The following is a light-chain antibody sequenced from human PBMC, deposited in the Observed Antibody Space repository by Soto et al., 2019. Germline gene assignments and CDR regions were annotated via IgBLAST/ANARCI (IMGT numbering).Light chain of an antibody. CDR2: DNN. CDR3: QSYDSSLSASYV. J-gene: IGLJ1*01. V-gene: IGLV1-40*01. CDR1: SSNIGAGYD. Sequence: QSVLTQPPSVSGAPGQRVTISCTGSSSNIGAGYDVHWYQQLPGTAPKLLIYDNNNRPSGVPGRFSGSKSGTSASLAITGLQAEKEADYYCQSYDSSLSASYVFGIGTRPPS.